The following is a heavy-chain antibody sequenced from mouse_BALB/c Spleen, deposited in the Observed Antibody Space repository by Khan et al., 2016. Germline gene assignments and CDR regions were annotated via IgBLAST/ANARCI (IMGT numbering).Heavy chain of an antibody. CDR2: IDPANGNT. D-gene: IGHD1-3*01. V-gene: IGHV14-3*02. CDR3: ARQSVVSYDY. CDR1: GFNIKDTY. J-gene: IGHJ2*01. Sequence: VQLQQSGAELVKPGASVKLSCTASGFNIKDTYMHWVKQRPEQGLEWIGRIDPANGNTKYDQKFQGKATITADTSSNTAYLQVSSLTSEDTAVYYCARQSVVSYDYWGQGTTLTVSS.